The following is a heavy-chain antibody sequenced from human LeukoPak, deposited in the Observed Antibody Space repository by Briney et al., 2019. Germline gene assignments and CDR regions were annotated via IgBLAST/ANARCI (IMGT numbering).Heavy chain of an antibody. CDR3: ARVHKGDYVWGSYRYTDY. J-gene: IGHJ4*02. CDR2: ISAYNGNT. Sequence: GASVKVSCKASGYTFTGYYMHWVRQAPGQGLEWMGWISAYNGNTNYAQKLQGRVTMTTDTSTSTAYMELRSLRSDDTAVYYCARVHKGDYVWGSYRYTDYWGQGTLVTVSS. D-gene: IGHD3-16*02. V-gene: IGHV1-18*04. CDR1: GYTFTGYY.